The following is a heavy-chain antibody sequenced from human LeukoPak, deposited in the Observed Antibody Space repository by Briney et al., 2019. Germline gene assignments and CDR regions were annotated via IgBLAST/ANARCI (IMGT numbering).Heavy chain of an antibody. J-gene: IGHJ4*02. CDR2: IYYSGST. Sequence: PSETLSLTCTVSGGSISTYYWSWIRQPPGKGLEWIGYIYYSGSTNYNPSLKSRVTISVDTSKNQFFLKLSSVTAADTAVYYCARDGEYSYGTTFDYWGQGTLVTVSS. CDR3: ARDGEYSYGTTFDY. CDR1: GGSISTYY. D-gene: IGHD5-18*01. V-gene: IGHV4-59*01.